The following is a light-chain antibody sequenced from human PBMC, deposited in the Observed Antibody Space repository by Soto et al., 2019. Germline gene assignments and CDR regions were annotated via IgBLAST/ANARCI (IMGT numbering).Light chain of an antibody. CDR2: SNN. V-gene: IGLV1-47*02. Sequence: QSVLTQPPSVSAAPGQKVTISCSGSSSNIGNNYVSWYQQLPGTAPKLLIYSNNQRPSGVPDRFSGSKSGTSASLAISGLRSEDEADYYCAAWDDSLSGFNVFGTGTKVTVL. CDR1: SSNIGNNY. CDR3: AAWDDSLSGFNV. J-gene: IGLJ1*01.